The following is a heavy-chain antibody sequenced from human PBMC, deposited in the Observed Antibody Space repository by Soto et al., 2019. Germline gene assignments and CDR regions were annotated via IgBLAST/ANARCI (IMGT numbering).Heavy chain of an antibody. Sequence: GGSLRLSCAASGFTFSSYGMHWVRQAPGKGLEWVAVIWYDGSNKYYADSVKGRFTISRDNSKNTLYLQMNSLRAEDTAVYYCARELVAAAGTSPYYYYGMDVWGQGTTVTVSS. V-gene: IGHV3-33*01. D-gene: IGHD6-13*01. CDR2: IWYDGSNK. J-gene: IGHJ6*02. CDR1: GFTFSSYG. CDR3: ARELVAAAGTSPYYYYGMDV.